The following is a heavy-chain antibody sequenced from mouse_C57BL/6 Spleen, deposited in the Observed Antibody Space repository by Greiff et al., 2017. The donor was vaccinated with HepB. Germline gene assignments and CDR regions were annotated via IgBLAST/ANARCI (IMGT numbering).Heavy chain of an antibody. V-gene: IGHV5-4*01. CDR2: ISDGGSYT. CDR1: GFTFSSYA. J-gene: IGHJ1*03. Sequence: EVQLQESGGGLVKPGGSLKLSCAASGFTFSSYAMSWVRQTPEKRLEWVATISDGGSYTYYPDNVKGRFTISRDNAKNNLYLQMSHLKSEDTAMYYCAREYYDWYFDVWGTGTTVTVSS. D-gene: IGHD1-1*01. CDR3: AREYYDWYFDV.